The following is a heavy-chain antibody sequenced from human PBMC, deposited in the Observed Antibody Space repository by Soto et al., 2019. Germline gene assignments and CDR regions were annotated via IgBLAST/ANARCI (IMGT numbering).Heavy chain of an antibody. CDR2: ISGSGTIT. CDR1: GFPFSSRA. V-gene: IGHV3-23*01. Sequence: EVQLLESGGGLVQPGGSLRLSCAASGFPFSSRAMSWVRQAPGKGLEWVSAISGSGTITYYADSVKGRFTISRDTSKNTLYLQMNSLRADDPGVYYFAGWARYFSGSHLRAWGQGTLVTVSS. CDR3: AGWARYFSGSHLRA. D-gene: IGHD2-15*01. J-gene: IGHJ5*02.